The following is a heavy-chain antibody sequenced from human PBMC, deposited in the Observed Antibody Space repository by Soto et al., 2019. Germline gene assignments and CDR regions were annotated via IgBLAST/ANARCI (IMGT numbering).Heavy chain of an antibody. CDR2: ISGSGGST. Sequence: EVQLLESGGGLVQPGGSLRLSCAASGFTFSSYAMSWVRQAPGEGLEWVSAISGSGGSTYSADSGKGLFTISSGNSMNTLYLKINSLRAEETAVNYCAKAIEYSRLSIYYYYNMDVWGKGATVTVSS. CDR1: GFTFSSYA. V-gene: IGHV3-23*01. J-gene: IGHJ6*03. CDR3: AKAIEYSRLSIYYYYNMDV. D-gene: IGHD6-6*01.